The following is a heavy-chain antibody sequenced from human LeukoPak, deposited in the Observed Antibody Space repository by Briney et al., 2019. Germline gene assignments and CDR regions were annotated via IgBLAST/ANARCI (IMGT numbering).Heavy chain of an antibody. D-gene: IGHD2-2*01. V-gene: IGHV1-69*05. CDR2: IIPLFGTA. CDR3: ARRGRSCSSTSCYDYFDY. Sequence: GASVKVSCKASGGTFSSYAISWVRQAPGQGLEWMGGIIPLFGTANYAQNFQGRVTITTDESTSTAYMGLSSLRSDDTAVYYCARRGRSCSSTSCYDYFDYWGQGTLVTVSS. J-gene: IGHJ4*02. CDR1: GGTFSSYA.